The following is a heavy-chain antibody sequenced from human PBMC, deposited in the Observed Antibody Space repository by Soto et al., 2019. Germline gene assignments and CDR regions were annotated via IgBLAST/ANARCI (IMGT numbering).Heavy chain of an antibody. J-gene: IGHJ5*02. Sequence: QVQLVQSGAEVQKPGSSVKVSCKASGGTFSSYTISWVRQAPGQGLEWMGGINPMFGTTKYAQKFQGRVTITADESTSTAYMEMSSVRSEETAVYYCVRGVVVVTASHLGWFDPWGQGTLVIVSS. CDR3: VRGVVVVTASHLGWFDP. CDR2: INPMFGTT. CDR1: GGTFSSYT. V-gene: IGHV1-69*01. D-gene: IGHD2-15*01.